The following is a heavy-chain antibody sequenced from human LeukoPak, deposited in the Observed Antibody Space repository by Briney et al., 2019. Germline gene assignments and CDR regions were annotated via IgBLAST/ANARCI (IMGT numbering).Heavy chain of an antibody. CDR1: GGSISSGDYY. CDR2: IYYSGST. CDR3: ARQKSRLLFDY. V-gene: IGHV4-30-4*01. Sequence: SETLSLTCTVSGGSISSGDYYWSWIRQPPGKGLEWIGYIYYSGSTYYNPSLKSRVTISVDTSKNQFSLKLSSVTAADTAVYYCARQKSRLLFDYWGQGTLVTVSS. J-gene: IGHJ4*02. D-gene: IGHD2-21*02.